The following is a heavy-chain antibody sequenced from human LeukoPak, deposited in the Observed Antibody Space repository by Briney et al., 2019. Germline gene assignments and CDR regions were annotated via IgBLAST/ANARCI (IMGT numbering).Heavy chain of an antibody. D-gene: IGHD5-24*01. CDR1: GYTFTSYY. CDR3: ARGQREMATIQGAFDI. V-gene: IGHV1-46*01. J-gene: IGHJ3*02. CDR2: INPSGGST. Sequence: GASVKVSSKASGYTFTSYYMHWVRQAPGQGLEWMGIINPSGGSTSYAQKFQGRVTMTRDMSTSTVYMELSSLRSEDTAVYYCARGQREMATIQGAFDIWGQGTMVTVSS.